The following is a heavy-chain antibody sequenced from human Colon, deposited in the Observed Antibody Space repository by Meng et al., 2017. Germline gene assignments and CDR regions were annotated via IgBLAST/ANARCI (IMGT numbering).Heavy chain of an antibody. J-gene: IGHJ4*02. D-gene: IGHD5-18*01. V-gene: IGHV4-61*01. Sequence: QGQLQGSGPGLVRPSVTLSLTCTVSGGSVSSGTYYWSWIRQPPGKGLEWIGCIYYSGTTNYNPSLKSRVTISVDTSKNQFSLKLSSVTPADTAVYYCARGMDKAKTGYWGQGTLVTVSS. CDR1: GGSVSSGTYY. CDR2: IYYSGTT. CDR3: ARGMDKAKTGY.